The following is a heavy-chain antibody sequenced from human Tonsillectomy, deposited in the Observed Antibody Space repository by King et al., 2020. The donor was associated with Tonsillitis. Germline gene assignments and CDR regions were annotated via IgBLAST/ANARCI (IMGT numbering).Heavy chain of an antibody. J-gene: IGHJ4*02. CDR1: GFTFSSYA. Sequence: VQLVESGGGFVQPGGSLRLSCAASGFTFSSYAMSWVRQAPGKGLEWVSVIYSDVGSAYYADSVKGRFTISRDNSKNTLYLQMNSLRAEDTAVYYCAKSPHYYGSGTDYFDYWGQGTLVTVSS. D-gene: IGHD3-10*01. CDR3: AKSPHYYGSGTDYFDY. V-gene: IGHV3-23*03. CDR2: IYSDVGSA.